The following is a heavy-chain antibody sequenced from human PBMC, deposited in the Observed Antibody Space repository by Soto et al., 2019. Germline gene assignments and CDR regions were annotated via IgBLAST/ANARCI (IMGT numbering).Heavy chain of an antibody. CDR1: GFSLSTSGVG. D-gene: IGHD3-9*01. CDR2: IYWDDSK. CDR3: AHKGPEDWPLDY. V-gene: IGHV2-5*02. J-gene: IGHJ4*02. Sequence: QITLKESGPTLVRPTQTLTLTCAFSGFSLSTSGVGVGWIRQAPGKALEWLAVIYWDDSKHYSPSLRSRLTITNDTSKNQVVLTMTNMDPMDTGTYYCAHKGPEDWPLDYWGQGTLVTVSS.